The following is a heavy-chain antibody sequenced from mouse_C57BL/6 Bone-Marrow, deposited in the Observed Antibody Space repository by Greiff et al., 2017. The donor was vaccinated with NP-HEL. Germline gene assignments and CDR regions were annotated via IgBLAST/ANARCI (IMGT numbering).Heavy chain of an antibody. CDR3: ARRFSYYYGSSPYYFDY. D-gene: IGHD1-1*01. V-gene: IGHV1-81*01. J-gene: IGHJ2*01. CDR1: GYTFTSYG. CDR2: IYPRSGNT. Sequence: VKLQQSGAELARPGASVKLSCKASGYTFTSYGISWVKQRTGQGLEWIGEIYPRSGNTYYNEKFKGKATLTADKSSSTAYMELRSLTSEDSAVYFCARRFSYYYGSSPYYFDYWGQGTTLTVSS.